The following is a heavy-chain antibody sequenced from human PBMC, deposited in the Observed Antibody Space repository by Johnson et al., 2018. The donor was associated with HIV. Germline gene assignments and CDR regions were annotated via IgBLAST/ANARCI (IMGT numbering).Heavy chain of an antibody. CDR3: ARDPSPSSYRAFDI. D-gene: IGHD5-12*01. CDR1: GFAVSSNY. Sequence: QVQLVESGGGLVQPGGSLRLSCGVSGFAVSSNYMSWVRQAPGKGLEWVAVTSYDGINKYYADSVKGRFTISRDNSKNTLYLQMNSLRAEDTAVYYCARDPSPSSYRAFDIWGQGTMVTVSS. J-gene: IGHJ3*02. CDR2: TSYDGINK. V-gene: IGHV3-30*03.